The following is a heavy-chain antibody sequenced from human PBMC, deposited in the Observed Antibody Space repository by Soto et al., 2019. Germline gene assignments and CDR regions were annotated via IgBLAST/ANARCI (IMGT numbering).Heavy chain of an antibody. CDR1: GFTFSDHY. D-gene: IGHD3-10*01. V-gene: IGHV3-72*01. Sequence: EVQLVESGGGLVQPGGSLRLSCAASGFTFSDHYMDWARQAPGKGLEYVGRTRNKANNYTTEYAASVKGSFTISRDDSKNALYLQMNSLKAEDTAVYYCARGSSRMVRRVTDAFDIWGQGTMVTVSS. J-gene: IGHJ3*02. CDR2: TRNKANNYTT. CDR3: ARGSSRMVRRVTDAFDI.